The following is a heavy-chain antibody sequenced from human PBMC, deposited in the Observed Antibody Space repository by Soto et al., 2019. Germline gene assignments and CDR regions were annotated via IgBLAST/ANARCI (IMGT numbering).Heavy chain of an antibody. V-gene: IGHV1-69*13. D-gene: IGHD1-26*01. CDR3: ASSVGARYVYDY. CDR2: IIPIFGTA. J-gene: IGHJ4*02. CDR1: EGTFSSYA. Sequence: ASVKVSCNASEGTFSSYAISWVRQAPGQGLEWMGGIIPIFGTANYAQKFQGRVTITADESTSTAYMELSSLRSEDTAVYYCASSVGARYVYDYWGQGTLVTVSS.